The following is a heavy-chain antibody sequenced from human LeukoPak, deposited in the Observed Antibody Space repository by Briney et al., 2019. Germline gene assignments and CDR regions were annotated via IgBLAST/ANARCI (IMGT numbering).Heavy chain of an antibody. D-gene: IGHD3-10*01. CDR3: ARTDYYGSGSYYTYYYYGMDV. Sequence: SEALSLTCAAYGGSFSGYYWSWIRQPPGKGLEWIGEINHSGSTNYNPSLKSRVTISVDTSKNQFSLKLSSVTAADTAVYYCARTDYYGSGSYYTYYYYGMDVWGQGTTVTVSS. J-gene: IGHJ6*02. V-gene: IGHV4-34*01. CDR2: INHSGST. CDR1: GGSFSGYY.